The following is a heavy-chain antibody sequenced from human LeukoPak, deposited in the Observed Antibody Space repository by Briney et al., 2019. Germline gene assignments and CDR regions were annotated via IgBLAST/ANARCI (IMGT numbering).Heavy chain of an antibody. CDR1: GYTFTSYG. D-gene: IGHD3-10*01. J-gene: IGHJ5*02. CDR3: ARAGGSYYGSGSYLNWFDP. V-gene: IGHV1-18*01. CDR2: ISAYNGNT. Sequence: ASVKVSCKASGYTFTSYGISWVRQAPGQGLEWMGWISAYNGNTNYAQKLQGRVTMTTDTSTSTAYMELRSLRSDDTAVYYCARAGGSYYGSGSYLNWFDPWGQGTLVTVSS.